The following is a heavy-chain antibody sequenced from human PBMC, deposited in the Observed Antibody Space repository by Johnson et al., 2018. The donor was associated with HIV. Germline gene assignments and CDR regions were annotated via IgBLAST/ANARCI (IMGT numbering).Heavy chain of an antibody. CDR2: INWNGGST. J-gene: IGHJ3*02. Sequence: VQLVESGGGVVQPGRSLRLSCAASGFTFSSNYMSWVRQAPGKGLEWVSGINWNGGSTGYADSVKGRFTISRDNAKNSLYLQINRLRGEDTAVYYCARGDSSGWDAFEIGGQGTMVTVSS. D-gene: IGHD6-19*01. CDR1: GFTFSSNY. V-gene: IGHV3-20*04. CDR3: ARGDSSGWDAFEI.